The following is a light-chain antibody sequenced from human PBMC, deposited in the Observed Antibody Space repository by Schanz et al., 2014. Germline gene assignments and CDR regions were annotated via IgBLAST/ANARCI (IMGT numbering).Light chain of an antibody. V-gene: IGKV1-5*01. CDR3: QQYNTYSWT. J-gene: IGKJ1*01. CDR1: QSISSW. CDR2: DAS. Sequence: GDRVTISCRASQSISSWLAWYQQKPGKAPMLLIYDASSLESGVPSRFGGSGSGTEFTLTISSLQPDDFATYYCQQYNTYSWTFGQGTKVEIK.